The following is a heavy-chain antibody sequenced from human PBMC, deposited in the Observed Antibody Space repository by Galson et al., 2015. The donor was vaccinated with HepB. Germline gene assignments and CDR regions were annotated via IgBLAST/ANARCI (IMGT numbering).Heavy chain of an antibody. Sequence: SVKVSCKASGYTFTNYGISWVRQAPGQGLEWMGWISGYNGDTKYTQSLQGRVTLATDTSTNTAYMELRSLRSDDTAVYYCTRAWYQLIFSYQQLSDNWGQGTLVTVSS. CDR3: TRAWYQLIFSYQQLSDN. J-gene: IGHJ4*02. CDR2: ISGYNGDT. CDR1: GYTFTNYG. D-gene: IGHD2-2*01. V-gene: IGHV1-18*04.